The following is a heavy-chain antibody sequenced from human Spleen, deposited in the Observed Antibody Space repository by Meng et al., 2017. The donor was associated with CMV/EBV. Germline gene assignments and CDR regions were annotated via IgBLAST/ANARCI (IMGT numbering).Heavy chain of an antibody. CDR1: GYTFTDYY. Sequence: ASVKVSCKASGYTFTDYYLHWVRQAPGQGLEWMGWINPYSGGTNYAQKLQGRVTMTRDTSFSTAYMELRNLRSDDTAVYYCARGGDSSSPIRMDVWGQGTTVTVSS. CDR2: INPYSGGT. CDR3: ARGGDSSSPIRMDV. J-gene: IGHJ6*02. D-gene: IGHD6-6*01. V-gene: IGHV1-2*02.